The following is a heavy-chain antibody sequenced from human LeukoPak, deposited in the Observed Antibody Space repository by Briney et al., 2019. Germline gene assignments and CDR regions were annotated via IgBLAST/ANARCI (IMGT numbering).Heavy chain of an antibody. CDR2: INQDGSET. D-gene: IGHD2-2*01. Sequence: PGRSLRLSCAASGFTFDDYAMHWVRQAPGKGLEWVANINQDGSETYYVDSVKGRFTMSRDNAKKSVSLQMNSLRADDTAIYYCSAILYHWGQGTLVTVSS. J-gene: IGHJ4*02. V-gene: IGHV3-7*01. CDR3: SAILYH. CDR1: GFTFDDYA.